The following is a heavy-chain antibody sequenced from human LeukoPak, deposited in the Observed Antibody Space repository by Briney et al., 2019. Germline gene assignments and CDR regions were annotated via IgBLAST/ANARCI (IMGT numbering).Heavy chain of an antibody. Sequence: SETLSLTCAVSGGSISSYYWTWIRQPPRKGLEWVGYIQNSAIYRAKIKSSPSLQSRVSLSIDTSKNQVSLTVNSVTAADTAVYYCARLSSTLYYSMDVWGPGTAVTVSS. D-gene: IGHD6-6*01. CDR1: GGSISSYY. V-gene: IGHV4-59*08. J-gene: IGHJ6*02. CDR3: ARLSSTLYYSMDV. CDR2: IQNSAIYRAKI.